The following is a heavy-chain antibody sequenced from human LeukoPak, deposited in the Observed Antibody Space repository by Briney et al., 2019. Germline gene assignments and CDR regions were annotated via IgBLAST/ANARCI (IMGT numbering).Heavy chain of an antibody. V-gene: IGHV5-51*01. CDR2: IYPGDSDT. Sequence: GESLKISCQVSGYIFTHCWIGWVRQMPGKGLEWMGIIYPGDSDTRYSPSFQGQVTISADKSISTAYLQWSSLKASDTAMYYCARHNTDYYGSGSSYYFDYWGQGTLVTVSS. D-gene: IGHD3-10*01. CDR3: ARHNTDYYGSGSSYYFDY. J-gene: IGHJ4*02. CDR1: GYIFTHCW.